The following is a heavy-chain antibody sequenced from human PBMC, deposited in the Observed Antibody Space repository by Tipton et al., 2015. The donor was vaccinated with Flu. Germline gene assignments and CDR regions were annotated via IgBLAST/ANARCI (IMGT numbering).Heavy chain of an antibody. CDR3: ARGDYGDYDHEADAFDI. J-gene: IGHJ3*02. CDR1: GDSISRGSYY. CDR2: IYTKTNT. Sequence: TLSLTCTVSGDSISRGSYYYNWVRQPAGEGLEWIGRIYTKTNTNYNASLKSRVTISIDRSKNQFSLRLTSVTAADAAMYYCARGDYGDYDHEADAFDIWGQGTLVSVSA. V-gene: IGHV4-61*02. D-gene: IGHD4-17*01.